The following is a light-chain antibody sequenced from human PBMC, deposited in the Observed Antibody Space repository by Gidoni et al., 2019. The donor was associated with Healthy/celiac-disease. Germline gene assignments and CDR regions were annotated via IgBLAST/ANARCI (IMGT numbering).Light chain of an antibody. CDR3: QQYDNLPPLT. J-gene: IGKJ4*01. V-gene: IGKV1-33*01. CDR1: QDISNY. Sequence: DIQMTQSSSSLSASVGDRVTITCQASQDISNYLNWYQQKPGKAPKLLIYDASNLETGVPSRFSGSRSGTDFTFTISSLQPEDIATYYCQQYDNLPPLTFGGGTKVEIK. CDR2: DAS.